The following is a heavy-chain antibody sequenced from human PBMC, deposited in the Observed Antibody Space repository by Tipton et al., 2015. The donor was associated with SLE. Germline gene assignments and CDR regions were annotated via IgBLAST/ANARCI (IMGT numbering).Heavy chain of an antibody. CDR1: GFTFGDYA. J-gene: IGHJ4*02. Sequence: SLRLSCTASGFTFGDYAMSWVRQASGKGLEWVGFIRSKAYGGTTEYAASVKGRFTISRDDSKSIAYLQMNSLKTEDTAVYYCAKGRSSTWYVDYWGQGTLVTVSS. V-gene: IGHV3-49*04. D-gene: IGHD6-13*01. CDR2: IRSKAYGGTT. CDR3: AKGRSSTWYVDY.